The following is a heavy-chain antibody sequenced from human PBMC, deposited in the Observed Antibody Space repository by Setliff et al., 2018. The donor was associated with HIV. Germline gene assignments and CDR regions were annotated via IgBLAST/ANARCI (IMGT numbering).Heavy chain of an antibody. J-gene: IGHJ4*02. Sequence: GASVKVSCKASGYTLSEYYMPWVQQAPGKGLEWMGRIDPEDGETLYAEKFRGRVTMTADMSTNTAYLELGSLRSEDTAVYYCATFLFRDSTDPYYRPPGDFPLYYFDYWAQGTLVTVSS. V-gene: IGHV1-69-2*01. D-gene: IGHD3-10*01. CDR3: ATFLFRDSTDPYYRPPGDFPLYYFDY. CDR2: IDPEDGET. CDR1: GYTLSEYY.